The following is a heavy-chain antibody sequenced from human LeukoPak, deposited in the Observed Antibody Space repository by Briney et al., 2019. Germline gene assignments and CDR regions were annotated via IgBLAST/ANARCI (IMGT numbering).Heavy chain of an antibody. CDR1: GFTFSDYY. V-gene: IGHV3-11*04. CDR3: ARVPITLAGTKDAKYFQH. Sequence: GGSLRLSCAASGFTFSDYYMSWIRQAPGKGVEGGSYISSSGSTIYYADSVKGRFTISRDNAKNSLYLQMNSLRAEDTAVYYCARVPITLAGTKDAKYFQHWGQGTLVTVSS. D-gene: IGHD6-19*01. CDR2: ISSSGSTI. J-gene: IGHJ1*01.